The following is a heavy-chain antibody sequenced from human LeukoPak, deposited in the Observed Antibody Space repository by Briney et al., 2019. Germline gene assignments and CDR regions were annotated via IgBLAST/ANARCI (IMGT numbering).Heavy chain of an antibody. J-gene: IGHJ4*02. Sequence: APVKVSCKASGYTFTSYGISWVRQAPGQGLEWMGWISAYNGNTNYAQKLQGRVTMTTDTSTSTAYMELRSLRSDDTAVYYCARATYNWNDVTTEYYFDYWGQGTLVTVSS. V-gene: IGHV1-18*01. CDR3: ARATYNWNDVTTEYYFDY. CDR1: GYTFTSYG. CDR2: ISAYNGNT. D-gene: IGHD1-20*01.